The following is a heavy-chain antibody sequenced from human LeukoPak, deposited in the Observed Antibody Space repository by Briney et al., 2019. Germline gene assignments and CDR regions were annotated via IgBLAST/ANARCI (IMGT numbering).Heavy chain of an antibody. D-gene: IGHD3-22*01. CDR2: ISSRSSYI. CDR3: ASGQSYYDNSGSDAFDI. V-gene: IGHV3-21*01. CDR1: GFTFSSYS. J-gene: IGHJ3*02. Sequence: GGSLRLSCAASGFTFSSYSMICLRQAPGKGAEWGSSISSRSSYIYYADSVRGRFTLSRDNAKNSLYLQMNSLRAQDTAVYYCASGQSYYDNSGSDAFDIRGQGTMVTVSS.